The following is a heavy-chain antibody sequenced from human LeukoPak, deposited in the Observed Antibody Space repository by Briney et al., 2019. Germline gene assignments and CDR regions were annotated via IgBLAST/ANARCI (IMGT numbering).Heavy chain of an antibody. CDR3: TTGLSHYYGSGSYYNEY. Sequence: GGSLRLSCAASGFTFSNAWMSWVRQAPGKGLEWVGRIKSKTDGGTTDYAAPVKGRFTISRDDSKNTLYLQMNSLKTEDIAVYYCTTGLSHYYGSGSYYNEYWGQGTLVTVSS. D-gene: IGHD3-10*01. CDR1: GFTFSNAW. CDR2: IKSKTDGGTT. V-gene: IGHV3-15*01. J-gene: IGHJ4*02.